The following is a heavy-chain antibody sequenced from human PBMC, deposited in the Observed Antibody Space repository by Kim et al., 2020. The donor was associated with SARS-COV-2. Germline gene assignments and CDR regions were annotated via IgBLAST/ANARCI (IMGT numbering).Heavy chain of an antibody. CDR3: ARDSSGSGWSAAFDY. Sequence: GGSLRLSCAASGFTFSTYTINWVRQAPEKGLECVSSIASSGYIYYADSVKGRFTISRDNAKNSLYLQMNSLRAEDTAVYYCARDSSGSGWSAAFDYWGQG. CDR1: GFTFSTYT. V-gene: IGHV3-21*01. D-gene: IGHD6-19*01. CDR2: IASSGYI. J-gene: IGHJ4*02.